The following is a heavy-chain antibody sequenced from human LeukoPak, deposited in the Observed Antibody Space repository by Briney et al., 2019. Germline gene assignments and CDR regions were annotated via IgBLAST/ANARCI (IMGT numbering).Heavy chain of an antibody. CDR1: GYTFTGYY. Sequence: ASVKVSCKASGYTFTGYYMHWVRQAPGQGLEWMGRINPNSGGTNYAQKFQGRVTMTRDTSISTAYMELSRLRSDDTAVYYCARDYSSGWYIDAFDIWGQGTMVTVSS. CDR2: INPNSGGT. D-gene: IGHD6-13*01. V-gene: IGHV1-2*06. CDR3: ARDYSSGWYIDAFDI. J-gene: IGHJ3*02.